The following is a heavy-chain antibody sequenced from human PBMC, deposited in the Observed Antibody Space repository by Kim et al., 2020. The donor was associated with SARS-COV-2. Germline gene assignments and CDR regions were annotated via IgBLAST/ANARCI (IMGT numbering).Heavy chain of an antibody. Sequence: YTPSLKSRVTISVDTSKNQFSLKLSSVTAADTAVYYCAREMIVVVPRFDPWGQGTLVTVSS. V-gene: IGHV4-30-2*05. D-gene: IGHD3-22*01. J-gene: IGHJ5*02. CDR3: AREMIVVVPRFDP.